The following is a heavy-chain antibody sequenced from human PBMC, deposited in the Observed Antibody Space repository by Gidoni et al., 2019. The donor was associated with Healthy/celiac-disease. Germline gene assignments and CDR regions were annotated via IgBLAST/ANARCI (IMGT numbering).Heavy chain of an antibody. Sequence: QVQLVESGGGVVQPGRSLRLSCAASGFTFSSYAMHWVRQAPGRGLEWVTLISYDGTYKYYADSVKGRFTISRDNSKNTLYLQMNSLRPEDTAVYYCAKGGLSSPLPHYYYYYYMDVWGKGTTVTVSS. CDR1: GFTFSSYA. D-gene: IGHD6-6*01. CDR3: AKGGLSSPLPHYYYYYYMDV. V-gene: IGHV3-30*18. CDR2: ISYDGTYK. J-gene: IGHJ6*03.